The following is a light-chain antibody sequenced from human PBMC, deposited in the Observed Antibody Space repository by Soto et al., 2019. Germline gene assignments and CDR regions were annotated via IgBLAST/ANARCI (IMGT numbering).Light chain of an antibody. Sequence: EVELTQSPGTLSLSPGERATLSCRASQSVSSSHLAWYQQKRGQAPSILSYDTTTRATCIPYRFSGSGSGTDFTLSISRLEPEDFAVYHSQQYGASPWTFGQGTKVEVK. J-gene: IGKJ1*01. CDR2: DTT. CDR1: QSVSSSH. CDR3: QQYGASPWT. V-gene: IGKV3-20*01.